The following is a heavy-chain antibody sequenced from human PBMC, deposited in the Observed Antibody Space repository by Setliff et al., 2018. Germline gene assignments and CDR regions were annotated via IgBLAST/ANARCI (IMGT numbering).Heavy chain of an antibody. V-gene: IGHV1-2*04. CDR1: GYTFTGYY. Sequence: ASVKVSCKASGYTFTGYYMHWVRQAPGQGLEGMGWINPNSGGTNYAQKFQGWVTMTRDTSISTAYMELSRLRSDDTAVYYCARGRDFWSGYLVYWGQGTLVTVSS. J-gene: IGHJ4*02. D-gene: IGHD3-3*01. CDR2: INPNSGGT. CDR3: ARGRDFWSGYLVY.